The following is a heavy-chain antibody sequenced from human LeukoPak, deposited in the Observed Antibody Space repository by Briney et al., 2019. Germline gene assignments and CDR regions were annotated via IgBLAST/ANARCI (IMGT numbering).Heavy chain of an antibody. CDR2: ISWNSGSI. D-gene: IGHD6-13*01. CDR1: GFTFDDYA. J-gene: IGHJ5*02. V-gene: IGHV3-9*03. CDR3: ARGLSSSWYLDYKYNWFDP. Sequence: GGSLRLSCAASGFTFDDYAMHWVRQAPGKGLEWVSGISWNSGSIGYADSVKGRFTISRDNAKNSLYLQMNSLRAEDMALYYCARGLSSSWYLDYKYNWFDPWGQGTLVTVSS.